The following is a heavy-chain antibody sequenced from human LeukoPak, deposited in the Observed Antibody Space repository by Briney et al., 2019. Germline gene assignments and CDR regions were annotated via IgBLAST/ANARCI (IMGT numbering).Heavy chain of an antibody. CDR3: ARGPSHFDY. CDR1: GGTFNRYS. J-gene: IGHJ4*02. Sequence: GASVKVSCKASGGTFNRYSFDWVRQAPGQGLEWMGGIIPIFGTTNYAQKFQGRVTITADDSTSTAYMELRSLRSDDTAVYYCARGPSHFDYWGQGTLVTVSS. CDR2: IIPIFGTT. V-gene: IGHV1-69*13.